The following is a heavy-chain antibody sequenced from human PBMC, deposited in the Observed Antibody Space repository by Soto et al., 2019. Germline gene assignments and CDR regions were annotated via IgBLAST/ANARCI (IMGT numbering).Heavy chain of an antibody. V-gene: IGHV3-33*01. CDR3: ARERVGMATIRKDDAFDI. CDR2: IWYDGSNK. J-gene: IGHJ3*02. D-gene: IGHD2-21*01. CDR1: GFTFSSYG. Sequence: QVQLVESGGGVVQPGRSLRLSCAASGFTFSSYGMHWVRQAPGKGLEWVAVIWYDGSNKYYADSVKGRFTISRDNSKNTLYLQMNSLRAEDTAVYYCARERVGMATIRKDDAFDIWGQGTMVTVSS.